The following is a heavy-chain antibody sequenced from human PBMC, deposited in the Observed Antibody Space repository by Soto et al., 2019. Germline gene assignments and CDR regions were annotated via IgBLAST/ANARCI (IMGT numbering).Heavy chain of an antibody. CDR3: SATGGHYFGRDV. V-gene: IGHV1-18*01. CDR1: DNTFTSYG. Sequence: QAQLVQSGSEVKRHGASVKVSCRCSDNTFTSYGINWVRQAPGQGLEWLGWISGYNANTKYAQKFQDRVTMTADTSTRTAYLEVRSLTSDDSGIYFCSATGGHYFGRDVWGQGTTVTVSS. J-gene: IGHJ6*01. D-gene: IGHD2-8*02. CDR2: ISGYNANT.